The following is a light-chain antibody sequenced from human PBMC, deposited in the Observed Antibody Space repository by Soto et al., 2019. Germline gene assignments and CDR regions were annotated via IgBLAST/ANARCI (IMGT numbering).Light chain of an antibody. J-gene: IGLJ2*01. V-gene: IGLV2-23*01. Sequence: QAVVTQPASVSGSPGQSITISCTGTSGDIGNYNLVSWYQQHPGKAPRLMIYEGNKRPSGVSNRFSGSKSGSTASLTISGLQDDDAADYYCSSYSGSPTYVLFGGGTKLTVL. CDR2: EGN. CDR1: SGDIGNYNL. CDR3: SSYSGSPTYVL.